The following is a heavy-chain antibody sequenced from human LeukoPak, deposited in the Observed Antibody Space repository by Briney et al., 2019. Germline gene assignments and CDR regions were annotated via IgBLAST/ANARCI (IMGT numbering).Heavy chain of an antibody. CDR2: IYSDGST. Sequence: GGSLRLSCAVSGFTVSSNYMSWVRQAPGKGLEWVSVIYSDGSTYSADSADSVKGRFTISRDNSKNTLYLQMNGLRAEDTAVYYCSKKGQNGDYGKPDWGQGTLVTVSS. CDR3: SKKGQNGDYGKPD. CDR1: GFTVSSNY. D-gene: IGHD4-17*01. J-gene: IGHJ4*02. V-gene: IGHV3-53*01.